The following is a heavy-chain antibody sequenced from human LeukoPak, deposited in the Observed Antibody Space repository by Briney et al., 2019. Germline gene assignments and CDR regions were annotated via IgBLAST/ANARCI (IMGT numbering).Heavy chain of an antibody. Sequence: ASVKVSCKASGYTFTSYDINWVRQATGQGLEWMGWMNPNSGNTGYAQKFQGRVTMTRNTSISTAYMELSSLRSEDTAVYYCATLIAAAGNFDYWGQGTLVTVSS. CDR3: ATLIAAAGNFDY. D-gene: IGHD6-13*01. J-gene: IGHJ4*02. CDR1: GYTFTSYD. CDR2: MNPNSGNT. V-gene: IGHV1-8*01.